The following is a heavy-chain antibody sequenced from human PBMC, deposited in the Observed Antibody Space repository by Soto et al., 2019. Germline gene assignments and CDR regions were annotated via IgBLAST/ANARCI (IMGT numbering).Heavy chain of an antibody. D-gene: IGHD4-17*01. CDR3: TTYHGDYNFDH. V-gene: IGHV1-24*01. Sequence: QVQLVQSGAEVKKPGASVKVSCKVSGYTLNDVAMHWVRQAPGKGLEWLGGFDPDEAETIYAQHFQGRVTMNADTSTDTVYMELSSLRSEDTSLYFCTTYHGDYNFDHWGQGTLVTVSA. J-gene: IGHJ5*02. CDR1: GYTLNDVA. CDR2: FDPDEAET.